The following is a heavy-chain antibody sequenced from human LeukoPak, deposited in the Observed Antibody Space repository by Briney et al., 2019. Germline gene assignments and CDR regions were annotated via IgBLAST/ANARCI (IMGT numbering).Heavy chain of an antibody. Sequence: SETLSLTCTVSGGSISSYYWSWIRQPPGKGLEWIGYIYYSGSTNYNPSLKGRVTISVDTSKNQFSLKLSSVTAADTAVYYCARRRYSYGYENWFDPWGQGTLVTVSS. CDR2: IYYSGST. CDR1: GGSISSYY. D-gene: IGHD5-18*01. V-gene: IGHV4-59*01. J-gene: IGHJ5*02. CDR3: ARRRYSYGYENWFDP.